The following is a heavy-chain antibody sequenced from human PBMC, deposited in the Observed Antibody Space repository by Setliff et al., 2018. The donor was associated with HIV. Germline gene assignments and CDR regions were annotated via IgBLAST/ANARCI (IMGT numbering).Heavy chain of an antibody. CDR1: GDSISSNKW. D-gene: IGHD5-12*01. V-gene: IGHV4-4*02. CDR2: IYHSGST. J-gene: IGHJ4*02. Sequence: SETLSLTCAVSGDSISSNKWWSWVRQPPGKGLEWIGEIYHSGSTKYNPSLKSRVTISVDTSKNQFSLRVTSVTAADSAVYYCARTVRSAYGLDYFDFWGPGTPVTVSS. CDR3: ARTVRSAYGLDYFDF.